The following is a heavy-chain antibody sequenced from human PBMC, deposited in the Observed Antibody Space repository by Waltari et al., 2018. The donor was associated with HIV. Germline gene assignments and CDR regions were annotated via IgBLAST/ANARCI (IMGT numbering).Heavy chain of an antibody. CDR2: IYYSGST. J-gene: IGHJ4*02. D-gene: IGHD3-10*01. Sequence: QLQLQESGPGLVKPSETLSLTCTVSGGSISSSSYYWGWISQPPGKGLEWIGSIYYSGSTYYNPSLKSRVTISVDTSKNQFSLKLSSVTAADTAVYYCARVPITMVRGVIINPPLHWGQGTLVTVSS. CDR3: ARVPITMVRGVIINPPLH. V-gene: IGHV4-39*07. CDR1: GGSISSSSYY.